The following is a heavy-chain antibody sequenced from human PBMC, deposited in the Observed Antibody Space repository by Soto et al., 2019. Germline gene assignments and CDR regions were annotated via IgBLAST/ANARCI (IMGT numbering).Heavy chain of an antibody. CDR3: ARTSGPERFLNFDH. J-gene: IGHJ4*02. CDR1: GGSISSYY. D-gene: IGHD1-1*01. CDR2: IYYSGST. Sequence: SETLSLTCTVSGGSISSYYWSWIRQPPGKGLEWIGYIYYSGSTNYNPSLKSRVTISVDTSKNQFSLKLSSVTAADTAMYYCARTSGPERFLNFDHWGQGTLVTVSS. V-gene: IGHV4-59*01.